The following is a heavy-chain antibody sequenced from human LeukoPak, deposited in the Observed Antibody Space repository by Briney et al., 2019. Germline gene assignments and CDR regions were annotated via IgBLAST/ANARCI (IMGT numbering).Heavy chain of an antibody. V-gene: IGHV3-30*02. CDR1: GFTFSSYG. Sequence: QAGGSLRLSCAASGFTFSSYGMHWVRQAPGKGLEWVAFIQFDGNDDKYADSVRGRFNISRDNSKNTQYLQMNSLRVEDTAVYYCAKPGRVPAFFDYWGQGTLVTVSS. CDR2: IQFDGNDD. J-gene: IGHJ4*02. CDR3: AKPGRVPAFFDY. D-gene: IGHD2-2*01.